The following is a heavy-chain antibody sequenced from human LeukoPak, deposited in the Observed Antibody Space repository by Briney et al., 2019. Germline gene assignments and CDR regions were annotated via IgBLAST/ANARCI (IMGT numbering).Heavy chain of an antibody. CDR2: VSTSGGST. CDR1: GFTFSTYA. J-gene: IGHJ3*01. CDR3: AKDIELST. Sequence: PGGSLRLSCAASGFTFSTYAMSWVRQAPGKGLEWLSTVSTSGGSTYYADSVKGRFTISRDNSKNTQYLQMNSLRAEDTAIYYCAKDIELSTWGLGTMVTVSS. V-gene: IGHV3-23*01. D-gene: IGHD3-16*02.